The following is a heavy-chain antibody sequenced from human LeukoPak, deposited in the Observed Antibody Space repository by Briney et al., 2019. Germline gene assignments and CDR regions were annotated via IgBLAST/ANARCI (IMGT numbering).Heavy chain of an antibody. CDR3: AKRRSRNTGPFDY. CDR2: ISGSNI. V-gene: IGHV3-23*01. CDR1: GFTISSDA. Sequence: HPGGSLRLSCAASGFTISSDALTWVRLAPGKGLECVSGISGSNIYYAESAKGRFTISRDDSNNMLYLQMNSLRAEDTAVYYCAKRRSRNTGPFDYWGQGTLVTVSP. D-gene: IGHD5-18*01. J-gene: IGHJ4*02.